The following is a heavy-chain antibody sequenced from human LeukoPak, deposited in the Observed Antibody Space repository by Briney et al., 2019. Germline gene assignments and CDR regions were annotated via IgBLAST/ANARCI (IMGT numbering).Heavy chain of an antibody. Sequence: PSETLSLTCAVSGYSISSGYYWGWIRQPTGKGLEWIGSIYHSESTYYNPSLKSRVTISVDTSKNQFSLKLSSVTAADTAVYYCARQKPTVTNDYWGQGTLVTVSS. CDR1: GYSISSGYY. V-gene: IGHV4-38-2*01. D-gene: IGHD4-11*01. CDR2: IYHSEST. CDR3: ARQKPTVTNDY. J-gene: IGHJ4*02.